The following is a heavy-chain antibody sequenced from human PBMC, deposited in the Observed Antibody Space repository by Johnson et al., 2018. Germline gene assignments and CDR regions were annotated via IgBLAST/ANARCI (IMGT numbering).Heavy chain of an antibody. J-gene: IGHJ6*02. CDR1: GGSFSGYY. V-gene: IGHV4-34*01. Sequence: QVQLQQWGAGLLKPSETLSLTCAVYGGSFSGYYWSWIRQPPGKGLEWMGEINHSGSTNYNPSLKSRVTISVDTSKNQFSLKLSPVPAADTAVYYCARARTYSSSLHYYYGMDVWGQGTTVTVSS. D-gene: IGHD6-6*01. CDR3: ARARTYSSSLHYYYGMDV. CDR2: INHSGST.